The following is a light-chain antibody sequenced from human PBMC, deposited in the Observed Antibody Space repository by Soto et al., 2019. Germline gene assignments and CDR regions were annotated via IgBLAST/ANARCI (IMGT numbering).Light chain of an antibody. CDR3: QRYDTRST. V-gene: IGKV1-5*03. CDR1: QSIRSW. CDR2: KET. J-gene: IGKJ2*01. Sequence: DIQMTQSPSALSASLGDRVTITCRASQSIRSWLAWCQFKPGKAPMRLIYKETYLQGGVPSRFIGSGSGTDFTLTISSLQHDDFVAYYCQRYDTRSTFGQGTKLEIK.